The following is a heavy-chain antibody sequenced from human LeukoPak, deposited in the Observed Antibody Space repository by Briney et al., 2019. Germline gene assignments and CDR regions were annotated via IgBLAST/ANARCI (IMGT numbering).Heavy chain of an antibody. CDR3: ARDTPTYYYDSSGYT. CDR1: GFTFSSYA. J-gene: IGHJ5*02. D-gene: IGHD3-22*01. Sequence: GGSLRLSCAASGFTFSSYAMSWVRQAPGKGLEWVSVIYSGGSTYYADSVKGRFTISRDNSKNTLYLQMNSLRAEDTAVYYCARDTPTYYYDSSGYTWGQGTLVTVSS. V-gene: IGHV3-53*01. CDR2: IYSGGST.